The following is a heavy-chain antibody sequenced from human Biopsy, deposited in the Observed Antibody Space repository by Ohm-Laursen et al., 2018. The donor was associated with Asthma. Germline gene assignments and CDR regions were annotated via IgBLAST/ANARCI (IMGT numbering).Heavy chain of an antibody. CDR2: IFAANSET. CDR3: ARFIDGTFFVDY. Sequence: ESLKISCKASGYTFSDSWIGWVRQMPGKGVEWMGIIFAANSETKYSPSFQGQVTISADMSISTAFLQWSSLKASDTAIYYCARFIDGTFFVDYWGQGTLVTVSS. J-gene: IGHJ4*02. V-gene: IGHV5-51*01. CDR1: GYTFSDSW. D-gene: IGHD1-7*01.